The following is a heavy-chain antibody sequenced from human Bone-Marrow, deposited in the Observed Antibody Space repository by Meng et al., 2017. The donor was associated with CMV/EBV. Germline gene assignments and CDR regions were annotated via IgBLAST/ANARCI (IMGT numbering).Heavy chain of an antibody. V-gene: IGHV3-30*02. CDR2: IRYDGSNK. CDR1: GFTFSSYG. J-gene: IGHJ4*02. Sequence: GESLKISCAASGFTFSSYGMHWVRQAPGKGLEWVAFIRYDGSNKYYADSVKGRFTISRDNSKNTLYLQMNSRRAEDTAVYYCAKLYGGLGVRDYWGQGKLVNVDS. CDR3: AKLYGGLGVRDY. D-gene: IGHD4-23*01.